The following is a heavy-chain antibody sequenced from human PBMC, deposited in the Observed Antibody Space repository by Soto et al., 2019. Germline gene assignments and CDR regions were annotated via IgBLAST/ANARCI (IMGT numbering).Heavy chain of an antibody. Sequence: GGSLRLSCAASGFTFSSYAMSWVRQAPGKGLEWVSAISGSGGSTYYADSVKGRFTISRDNSKNTLYLQMNSLRAEDTAVYYCAKDDMSIAALNDDYYYYGMDVWGQGTTVTVSS. J-gene: IGHJ6*02. CDR2: ISGSGGST. D-gene: IGHD6-6*01. V-gene: IGHV3-23*01. CDR3: AKDDMSIAALNDDYYYYGMDV. CDR1: GFTFSSYA.